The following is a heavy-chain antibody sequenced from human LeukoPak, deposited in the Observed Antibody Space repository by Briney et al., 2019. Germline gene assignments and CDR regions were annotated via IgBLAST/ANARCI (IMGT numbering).Heavy chain of an antibody. CDR3: ARGRRGMGASDPGGDY. CDR2: ISSSSSYI. Sequence: GGSLRLSCAASGFTFSSYAMSWVRQAPGKGLEWVSSISSSSSYIFYADSVEGRFTISRDNAKNSLYLQMNSLRAEDTAVYFCARGRRGMGASDPGGDYWGQGTLVTVSS. D-gene: IGHD1-26*01. V-gene: IGHV3-21*01. J-gene: IGHJ4*02. CDR1: GFTFSSYA.